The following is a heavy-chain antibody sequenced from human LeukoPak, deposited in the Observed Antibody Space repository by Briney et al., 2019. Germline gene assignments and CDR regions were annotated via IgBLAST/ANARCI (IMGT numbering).Heavy chain of an antibody. Sequence: GGSLRLSCAASGFTVSSNYMSWVRQAPGKGLEWVSVIYSGGSTYYADSVKGRFTISRDSSKNTLYLQMNSLRAEDTAVYYCARASNSHFDYWGQGTLVTVSS. J-gene: IGHJ4*02. CDR2: IYSGGST. CDR1: GFTVSSNY. CDR3: ARASNSHFDY. V-gene: IGHV3-66*01.